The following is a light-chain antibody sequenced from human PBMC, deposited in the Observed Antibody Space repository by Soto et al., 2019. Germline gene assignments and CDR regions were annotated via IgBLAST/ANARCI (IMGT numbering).Light chain of an antibody. V-gene: IGLV2-8*01. J-gene: IGLJ3*02. CDR3: YSYAGSNNGV. CDR1: SSDVGGYNY. Sequence: QSALTQPPSASGSPGQSVTISCTGTSSDVGGYNYVSWFQQHPGKVPKLMIFEVTERPSGVPDRFSGSKSGNTASLTVSGLQAEDEADYYCYSYAGSNNGVFGGGTKLTVL. CDR2: EVT.